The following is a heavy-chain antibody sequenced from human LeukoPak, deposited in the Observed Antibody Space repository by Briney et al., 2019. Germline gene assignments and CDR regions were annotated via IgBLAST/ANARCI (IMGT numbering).Heavy chain of an antibody. D-gene: IGHD3-3*01. V-gene: IGHV3-21*01. CDR2: ISSSSSYI. CDR1: GFTFSSYS. Sequence: PGGSLRLSCAASGFTFSSYSMNWVRHAPGKGLEWVSSISSSSSYIYYADSVKGRFTISRDNAKNSLYLQMNSLRAEDTAVYYCAREVESGYKYYFDYWGQGTLVTVSS. CDR3: AREVESGYKYYFDY. J-gene: IGHJ4*02.